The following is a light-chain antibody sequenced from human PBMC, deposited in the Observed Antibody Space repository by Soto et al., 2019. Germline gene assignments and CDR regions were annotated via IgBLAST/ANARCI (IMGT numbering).Light chain of an antibody. CDR3: QQYNNWPT. Sequence: TMSPVTLSLSQGERATFSCRASQSLTANYLAWYQHKPGQAPRLLIYGASSRATGIPARFSGSGSGTEFTLTISSLQSEDFAVYYCQQYNNWPTFGQGTKVDIK. CDR2: GAS. V-gene: IGKV3-15*01. J-gene: IGKJ1*01. CDR1: QSLTAN.